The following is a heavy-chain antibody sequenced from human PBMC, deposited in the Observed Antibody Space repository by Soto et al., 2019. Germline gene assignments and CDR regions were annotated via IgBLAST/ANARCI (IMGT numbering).Heavy chain of an antibody. CDR1: GGSISSGGYY. CDR3: ARDPEPHYDFWSGYRLFDY. CDR2: IYYSGST. Sequence: SETLSLTCTVSGGSISSGGYYWSWIRQHPGKGLEWIGYIYYSGSTYYNPSLKSRVTISVDTSKNQFSLKLRSDDTAVYYCARDPEPHYDFWSGYRLFDYWGQGTLVTVSS. J-gene: IGHJ4*02. V-gene: IGHV4-31*03. D-gene: IGHD3-3*01.